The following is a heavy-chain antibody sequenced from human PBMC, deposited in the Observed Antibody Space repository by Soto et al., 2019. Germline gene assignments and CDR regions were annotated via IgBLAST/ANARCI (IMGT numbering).Heavy chain of an antibody. CDR3: ARHPSDFWFDP. J-gene: IGHJ5*02. CDR1: GGSISSTNW. Sequence: PSETLSLTCVVSGGSISSTNWWTWVRQTPGKGLEWIGEVYHTGSTKYNPSLKSRVTVSVDTSKNQFSLKLSSVTAADTAVYYCARHPSDFWFDPWGQGTLVTVSS. D-gene: IGHD2-21*02. V-gene: IGHV4-4*02. CDR2: VYHTGST.